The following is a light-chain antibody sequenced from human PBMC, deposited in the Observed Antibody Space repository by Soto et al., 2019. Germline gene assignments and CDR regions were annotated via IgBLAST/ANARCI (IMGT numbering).Light chain of an antibody. CDR3: LLSYSDARTVA. CDR1: TGAVTSGHY. V-gene: IGLV7-46*01. CDR2: EPS. J-gene: IGLJ2*01. Sequence: QAVVTQEPSLXXXXXXXXXLTCGSTTGAVTSGHYHYWFQRKPGQAPKTLIYEPSNKRSWTPARFSGSLLGGKAALTLSGAQPKDEADYYYLLSYSDARTVAFGGGTKLTVL.